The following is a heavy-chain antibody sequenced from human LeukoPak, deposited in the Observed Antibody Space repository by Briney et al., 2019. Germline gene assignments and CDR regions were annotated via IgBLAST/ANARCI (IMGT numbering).Heavy chain of an antibody. J-gene: IGHJ4*02. D-gene: IGHD2-15*01. CDR3: ARNGRYCSGGSCYLDY. V-gene: IGHV4-59*08. CDR2: VDNSGRT. CDR1: GDSISASF. Sequence: SETLSLTCAVSGDSISASFWSWIRPSPGKGLDWIGHVDNSGRTNYYNPSLKSRVTISVDTSKNQFSLKLSSVTAADTAVYYCARNGRYCSGGSCYLDYWGQGTLVIVSS.